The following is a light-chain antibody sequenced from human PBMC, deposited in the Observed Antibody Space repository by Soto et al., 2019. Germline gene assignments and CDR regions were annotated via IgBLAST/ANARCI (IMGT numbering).Light chain of an antibody. CDR3: QQYGTSPDLFT. Sequence: IVLTQSPGTLSLSPGERATLSCRASQSVSSNYLAWYQQKPGQAPRLLIYGASSRATGIPDRFSGSGSGTDFTLTISRLEPEAFAVYYCQQYGTSPDLFTFGPGTKVDIK. CDR1: QSVSSNY. V-gene: IGKV3-20*01. CDR2: GAS. J-gene: IGKJ3*01.